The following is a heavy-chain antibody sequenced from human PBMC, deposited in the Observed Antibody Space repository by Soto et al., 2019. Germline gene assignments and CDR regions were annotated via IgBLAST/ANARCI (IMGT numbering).Heavy chain of an antibody. J-gene: IGHJ4*02. CDR3: ARNLDGSGSYYTDF. V-gene: IGHV1-18*01. CDR1: GYDFSNYG. CDR2: IGPYNGKT. Sequence: ASVKVSCKASGYDFSNYGISWVRLAPGQGLEWMGWIGPYNGKTNYAQKLQVRVTMTTDTSTNTAYMELRSLRSDDTAVYYCARNLDGSGSYYTDFWGQGTLVTVSS. D-gene: IGHD3-10*01.